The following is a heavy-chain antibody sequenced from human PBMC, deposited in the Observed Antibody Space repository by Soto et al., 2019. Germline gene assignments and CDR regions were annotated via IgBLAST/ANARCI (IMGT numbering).Heavy chain of an antibody. CDR2: ISSGSSTT. D-gene: IGHD3-3*01. CDR1: GFTINGYS. Sequence: EVQLVESGGGLVQPGGSLSLSCAASGFTINGYSLNWVRQAPGKALERVSCISSGSSTTYYADSVKGRFTIFRGNARNSLYLQMHRLGAEDTAVYYCAREFSSGLYKDYYYMDLWGRGTTVTVSS. CDR3: AREFSSGLYKDYYYMDL. J-gene: IGHJ6*03. V-gene: IGHV3-48*01.